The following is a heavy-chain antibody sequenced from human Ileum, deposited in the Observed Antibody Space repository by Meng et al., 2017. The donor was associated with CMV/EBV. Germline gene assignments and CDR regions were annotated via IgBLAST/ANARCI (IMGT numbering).Heavy chain of an antibody. D-gene: IGHD2-2*01. CDR3: AEDLVVPAAPRGYYYYGMDV. V-gene: IGHV3-30*02. CDR1: GFTFSSYG. J-gene: IGHJ6*02. Sequence: GESLKISCAASGFTFSSYGMHWVRQAPGKGLEWVAFIRYDGSNKYYADSVKGRFTISRDNSKNTLYLQMNSLRAEDTAVYYCAEDLVVPAAPRGYYYYGMDVWGQGTTVTVSS. CDR2: IRYDGSNK.